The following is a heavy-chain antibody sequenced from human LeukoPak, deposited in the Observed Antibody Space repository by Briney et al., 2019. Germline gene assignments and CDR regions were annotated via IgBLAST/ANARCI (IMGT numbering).Heavy chain of an antibody. J-gene: IGHJ4*02. D-gene: IGHD4-17*01. V-gene: IGHV4-61*01. CDR3: ARSLRPGSTVPSPFDY. CDR2: IYYSGST. CDR1: GGSVSSGSYY. Sequence: SETLSLTCTVSGGSVSSGSYYWSWIRQPPGKGLEWIGYIYYSGSTNYNPSLKSRVTISVDTSKNQFSLKLSSVTAADTAVYYCARSLRPGSTVPSPFDYWGQGTLVTVSS.